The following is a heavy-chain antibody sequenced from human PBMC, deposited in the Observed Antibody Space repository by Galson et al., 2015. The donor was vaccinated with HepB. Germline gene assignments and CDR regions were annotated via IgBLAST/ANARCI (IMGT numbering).Heavy chain of an antibody. CDR2: ISDNSNTK. CDR1: GFTFSTYN. V-gene: IGHV3-48*04. D-gene: IGHD3-16*01. J-gene: IGHJ6*02. CDR3: ARDLGEITGVGTSLGRQYYFYGMDG. Sequence: SLRLSCAASGFTFSTYNMNWVRQAPGTGLEWVSYISDNSNTKYYADSVKGRVTVSRDNAKNALYLQINSPRAEDTAVYYCARDLGEITGVGTSLGRQYYFYGMDGWGQGTTVTVS.